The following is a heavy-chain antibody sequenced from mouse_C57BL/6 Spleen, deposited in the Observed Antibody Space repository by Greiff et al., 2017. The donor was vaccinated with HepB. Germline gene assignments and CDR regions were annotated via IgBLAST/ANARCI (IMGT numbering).Heavy chain of an antibody. CDR1: GFSLTSYA. CDR2: IWTGGGT. D-gene: IGHD2-4*01. Sequence: VKLMESGPGLVAPSQSLSITCTVSGFSLTSYAISWVRQPPGKGLEWLGVIWTGGGTTYNSALKSRLSISKDNSKSQVFLKMNSLQTDDTARYYCARSYDCDYWGQGTTLTVSS. J-gene: IGHJ2*01. CDR3: ARSYDCDY. V-gene: IGHV2-9-1*01.